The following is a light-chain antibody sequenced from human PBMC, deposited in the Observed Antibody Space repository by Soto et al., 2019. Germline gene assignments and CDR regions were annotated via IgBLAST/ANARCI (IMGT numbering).Light chain of an antibody. CDR1: QSISSW. J-gene: IGKJ1*01. CDR3: LRYNTYSRT. Sequence: DIQMTQSPSTLCASVGDRVTITCRASQSISSWLAWYQQKPGKAPKLLIYGASSLENGVPSRFSGSGSGAEFTLTISSLQPDDFATYFCLRYNTYSRTFGQGTKVEVK. CDR2: GAS. V-gene: IGKV1-5*01.